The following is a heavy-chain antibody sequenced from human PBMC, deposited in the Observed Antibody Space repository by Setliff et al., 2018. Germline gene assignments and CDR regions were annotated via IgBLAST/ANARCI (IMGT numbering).Heavy chain of an antibody. CDR1: GFTFSSYA. J-gene: IGHJ4*02. CDR2: ISGSGGST. V-gene: IGHV3-23*01. Sequence: GGSLRLSCAASGFTFSSYAMSWVRQAPGKGLEWVSAISGSGGSTYYADSVKGRFTISRDNSMNTVYLEMSSLRAEDTAVYYCAKRGPYCSGGTCHYYFDYWGQGTLVTVSS. D-gene: IGHD2-15*01. CDR3: AKRGPYCSGGTCHYYFDY.